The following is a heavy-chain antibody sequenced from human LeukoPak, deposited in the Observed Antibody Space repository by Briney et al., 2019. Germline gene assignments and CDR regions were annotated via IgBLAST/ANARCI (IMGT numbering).Heavy chain of an antibody. CDR3: ARSGTGLLRYYFDY. J-gene: IGHJ4*02. V-gene: IGHV4-61*02. Sequence: SGPALVKPTQTLTLTCTFSGFSLSTSGMCVSWIRQPAGKGLEWIGRIYTSGSTNYNPSLKSRVTISIDTSKNQFSLKLSSVTAADTAVYYCARSGTGLLRYYFDYWGQGTLITVSS. CDR1: GFSLSTSGM. CDR2: IYTSGST. D-gene: IGHD3-22*01.